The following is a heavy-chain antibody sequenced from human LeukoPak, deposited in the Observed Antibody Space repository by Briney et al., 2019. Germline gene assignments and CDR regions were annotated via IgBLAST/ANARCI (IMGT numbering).Heavy chain of an antibody. CDR2: IRTSPYII. Sequence: PGGSLRLSCAASGFTFSSYSMNWVRQAPGKGLEWVSYIRTSPYIIYYADSVRGRFTVSRDNAKNSLFLQMNGLRDEDTAMYYCARDLHWAFDYWGQGTLVTVSS. V-gene: IGHV3-48*02. CDR3: ARDLHWAFDY. D-gene: IGHD3/OR15-3a*01. CDR1: GFTFSSYS. J-gene: IGHJ4*02.